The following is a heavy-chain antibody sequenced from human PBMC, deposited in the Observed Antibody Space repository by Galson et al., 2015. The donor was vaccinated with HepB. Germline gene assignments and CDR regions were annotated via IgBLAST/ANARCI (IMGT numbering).Heavy chain of an antibody. CDR3: ARGKLYVSGSYFQGVDY. CDR2: ISSSSSTI. Sequence: SLRLSCAASGFTFSSYSMDWVRQAPGKGLEWVSYISSSSSTIYYADSVKGRFTISRDNAKNSLYLQMNSLRAEDTAVYYCARGKLYVSGSYFQGVDYWGQGTLVTVSS. V-gene: IGHV3-48*01. D-gene: IGHD1-26*01. J-gene: IGHJ4*02. CDR1: GFTFSSYS.